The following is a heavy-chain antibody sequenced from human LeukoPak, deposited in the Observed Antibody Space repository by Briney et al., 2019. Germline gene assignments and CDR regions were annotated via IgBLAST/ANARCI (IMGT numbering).Heavy chain of an antibody. CDR1: GGSFSGYY. D-gene: IGHD6-13*01. V-gene: IGHV4-34*01. CDR2: INHSGST. Sequence: SETLSLTCAVYGGSFSGYYWSWIRQPPGKGLEWIGEINHSGSTNYNPSLKSRVTISVDTSKNQFSLKLGSVTAADTAVYYCARGSSSWYYFDYWGQGTLVTVSS. CDR3: ARGSSSWYYFDY. J-gene: IGHJ4*02.